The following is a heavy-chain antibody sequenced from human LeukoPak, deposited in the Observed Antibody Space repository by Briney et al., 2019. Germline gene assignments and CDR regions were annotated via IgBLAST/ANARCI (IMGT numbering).Heavy chain of an antibody. D-gene: IGHD3-22*01. V-gene: IGHV4-59*01. CDR1: GASMSTYY. J-gene: IGHJ6*03. CDR2: IYHSGST. Sequence: SETLSLTCTVSGASMSTYYWSWIRQPPGKGLEWIAYIYHSGSTNYNPSLKSRVTISVDTSKNQFSLNLSSVTAADTAVYYCTRGSIAYYYMDVWGKGTTVTISS. CDR3: TRGSIAYYYMDV.